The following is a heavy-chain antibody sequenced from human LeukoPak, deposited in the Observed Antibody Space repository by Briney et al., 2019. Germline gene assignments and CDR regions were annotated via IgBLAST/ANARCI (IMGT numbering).Heavy chain of an antibody. CDR1: GLTFSVSA. Sequence: PGGSLRLSCSASGLTFSVSAIHWVRQASGKGLEWVGRIKTKAENYATAYAASVKGRLTISRDDSTNTAYLQMNSLKTEDTAVYYCTHPAYYYNVDVWGKGTTVTVSS. V-gene: IGHV3-73*01. D-gene: IGHD6-25*01. CDR2: IKTKAENYAT. J-gene: IGHJ6*04. CDR3: THPAYYYNVDV.